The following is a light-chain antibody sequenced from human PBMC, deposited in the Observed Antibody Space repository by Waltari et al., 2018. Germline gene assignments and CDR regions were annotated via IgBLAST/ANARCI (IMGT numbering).Light chain of an antibody. V-gene: IGLV1-47*01. CDR1: SSNIGTHY. CDR2: RNN. J-gene: IGLJ1*01. CDR3: AAWDDSLSGNV. Sequence: QSVLTQPPSASGTPGQRVTIPCSGGSSNIGTHYVDWYQQLPGTAPKLLIFRNNQRPSGVPDRSSGSKSGTSASLAISGLRSEDEADYYCAAWDDSLSGNVFGTGTKVTAL.